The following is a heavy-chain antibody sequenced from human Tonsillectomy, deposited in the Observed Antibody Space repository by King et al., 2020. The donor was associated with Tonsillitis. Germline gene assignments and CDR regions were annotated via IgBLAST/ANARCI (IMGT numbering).Heavy chain of an antibody. D-gene: IGHD3-16*02. CDR3: AREGGDYVWGSYPPGDY. CDR1: GFTFSSYA. Sequence: QLVQSGGGVVQPGRSLRLSCAASGFTFSSYAMHWVRQAPGKGLEWVALISYDGSNEYYADSVKGRFTISRDNSKNTLFLQMNSLRAEDTAVYYCAREGGDYVWGSYPPGDYWGQGTLVTVSS. V-gene: IGHV3-30*04. J-gene: IGHJ4*02. CDR2: ISYDGSNE.